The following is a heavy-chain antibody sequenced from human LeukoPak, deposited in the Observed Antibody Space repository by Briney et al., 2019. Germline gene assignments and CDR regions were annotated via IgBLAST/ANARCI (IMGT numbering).Heavy chain of an antibody. V-gene: IGHV3-23*01. CDR3: AKKYYDILTGSNNWFDP. CDR1: GFTFSSYA. Sequence: GGSLRLSCAASGFTFSSYAMSWVRRAPGKGLEWVSTISGSGGSTYYADSVKGRFTISRDNSKNTLYLQMNSLRAEDTAVYYCAKKYYDILTGSNNWFDPWGQGTLVTVSS. J-gene: IGHJ5*02. D-gene: IGHD3-9*01. CDR2: ISGSGGST.